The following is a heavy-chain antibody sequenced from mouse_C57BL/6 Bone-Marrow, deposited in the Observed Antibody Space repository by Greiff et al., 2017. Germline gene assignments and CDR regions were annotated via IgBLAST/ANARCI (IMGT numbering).Heavy chain of an antibody. V-gene: IGHV1-54*01. CDR2: INPGSGGT. CDR3: AGGWDYYAMDY. J-gene: IGHJ4*01. D-gene: IGHD3-3*01. CDR1: GYAFTNYL. Sequence: QVQLQQSGAELVRPGTSVKVSCKASGYAFTNYLIEWVKQRPGQGLEWIGGINPGSGGTNYNEKFKGKATLTADKSSSTAYMQLSSLTSEDSAVYFCAGGWDYYAMDYWGQGTSVTVSS.